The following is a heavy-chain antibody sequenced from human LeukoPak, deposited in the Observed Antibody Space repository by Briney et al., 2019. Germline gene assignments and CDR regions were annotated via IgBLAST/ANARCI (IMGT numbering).Heavy chain of an antibody. D-gene: IGHD3-22*01. CDR3: ARATRYYYDSSGRGAFDI. Sequence: GASVNVSCKASGYTFTGYYMHWVRQAPGQGLEWMGWINPNSGGTNYAQKFQGWVTMTRDTSISTAYMELSRLRSDDTAVYYCARATRYYYDSSGRGAFDIWGQGTMVTVSS. CDR1: GYTFTGYY. J-gene: IGHJ3*02. V-gene: IGHV1-2*04. CDR2: INPNSGGT.